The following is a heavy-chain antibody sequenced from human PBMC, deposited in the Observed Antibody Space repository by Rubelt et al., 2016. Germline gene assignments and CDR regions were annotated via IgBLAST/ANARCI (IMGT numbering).Heavy chain of an antibody. J-gene: IGHJ4*02. CDR2: INWNSGTI. CDR1: GFIFDDYT. D-gene: IGHD2-2*01. V-gene: IGHV3-9*01. Sequence: EVQLVESGGGLVQPGRSLRLSCAASGFIFDDYTMHWVRLAPGRGLEWVSGINWNSGTIGYADSLKGRFTISRDNAKNSLYLQMNSLRVEDTAFYYCARRVPAEPYFDYWGRGTLVTVSS. CDR3: ARRVPAEPYFDY.